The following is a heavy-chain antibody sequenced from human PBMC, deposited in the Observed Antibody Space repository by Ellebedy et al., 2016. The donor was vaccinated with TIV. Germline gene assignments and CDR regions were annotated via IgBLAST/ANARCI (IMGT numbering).Heavy chain of an antibody. CDR1: GFTFGNYW. J-gene: IGHJ4*02. V-gene: IGHV3-74*01. CDR3: ARGGRDQWLIDY. CDR2: SNRDGSSA. Sequence: PGGSLRLSCAASGFTFGNYWIHWVRQAPGKGLVWLSRSNRDGSSANYADSVKGRFSISRDNSKNTLYVQMKSLRAEDTAVYYCARGGRDQWLIDYWGQGTLVTVSS. D-gene: IGHD6-19*01.